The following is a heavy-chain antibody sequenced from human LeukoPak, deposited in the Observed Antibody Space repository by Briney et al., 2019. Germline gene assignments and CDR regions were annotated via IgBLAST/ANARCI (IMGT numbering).Heavy chain of an antibody. Sequence: GGSLRLSCAASGFTFSDYYMSWIRQAPGKGLEWVSHISRSGSTRYYADSLKGRFTISRDNAKNSLYLQMNSLRAEDTAVYYCARCLWFGDTPGFDPWGQGTLVTVSS. CDR1: GFTFSDYY. V-gene: IGHV3-11*01. J-gene: IGHJ5*02. CDR2: ISRSGSTR. D-gene: IGHD3-10*01. CDR3: ARCLWFGDTPGFDP.